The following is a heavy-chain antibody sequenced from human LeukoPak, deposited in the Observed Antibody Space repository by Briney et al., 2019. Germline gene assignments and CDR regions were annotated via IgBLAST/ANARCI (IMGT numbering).Heavy chain of an antibody. Sequence: GGSLRLSCAASGFTFSSSAMSWVRRPPGKGLEWVSAISGDGGKTYYADSVQGRFTISRDNSKSTLCLQMNSLRAEDTAVYYCAKQLGYCSDGSCYFPYWGQGTLVTVSS. CDR2: ISGDGGKT. D-gene: IGHD2-15*01. V-gene: IGHV3-23*01. CDR1: GFTFSSSA. J-gene: IGHJ4*02. CDR3: AKQLGYCSDGSCYFPY.